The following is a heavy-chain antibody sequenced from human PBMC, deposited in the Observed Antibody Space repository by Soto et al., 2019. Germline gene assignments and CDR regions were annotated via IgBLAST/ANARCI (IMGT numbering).Heavy chain of an antibody. CDR1: GYTFTGYY. Sequence: KVSCKASGYTFTGYYMHLVRQAPGQGHIWMGSINPNSGGTNYEQKFQGWVTMTRDTSISTAYMELSRLRSDDTAVYYCARADCSSTSCYVGGYYYYYGMDVWGQGTTVTVSS. CDR3: ARADCSSTSCYVGGYYYYYGMDV. J-gene: IGHJ6*02. D-gene: IGHD2-2*01. V-gene: IGHV1-2*04. CDR2: INPNSGGT.